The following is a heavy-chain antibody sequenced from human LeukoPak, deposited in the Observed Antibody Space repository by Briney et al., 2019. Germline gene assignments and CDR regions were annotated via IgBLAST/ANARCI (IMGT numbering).Heavy chain of an antibody. J-gene: IGHJ3*02. CDR3: ASTAMANVPDAFDI. D-gene: IGHD5-18*01. Sequence: PGGSLRLSCAASGFTFSNYAMRWVRQPPGKGLEWIGSIYYSGSTYYNPSPKSRVTISVDTSKNQFSLKLSSVTAADTAVYYCASTAMANVPDAFDIWGQGTMVTVSS. V-gene: IGHV4-39*01. CDR2: IYYSGST. CDR1: GFTFSNYA.